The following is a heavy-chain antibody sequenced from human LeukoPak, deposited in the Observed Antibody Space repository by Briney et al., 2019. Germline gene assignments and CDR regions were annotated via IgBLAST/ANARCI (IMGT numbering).Heavy chain of an antibody. D-gene: IGHD6-13*01. CDR2: VYYSGRT. CDR3: ARGSIAAPGDFDY. CDR1: GASVRSYY. J-gene: IGHJ4*02. V-gene: IGHV4-59*02. Sequence: PSETLSLTCTVSGASVRSYYWNWIRQPPGKTLEWIGYVYYSGRTNYNPSLTLKSRLTISIDTSKNQFSLKLTSVTAADTAVYYCARGSIAAPGDFDYWGQGTLVTVS.